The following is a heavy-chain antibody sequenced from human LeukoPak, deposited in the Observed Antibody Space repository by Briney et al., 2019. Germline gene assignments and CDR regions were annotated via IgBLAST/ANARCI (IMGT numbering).Heavy chain of an antibody. Sequence: GGSLRLSCAASGFTVSSNYMSWVRQAPGKGLEWVSVIYSGGSTYYADSVKGRFAISRHNSKNTLYLQMNSLRAEDTAVYYCARVGPLYYHYGMDVWGQGTTVTVSS. CDR3: ARVGPLYYHYGMDV. CDR2: IYSGGST. CDR1: GFTVSSNY. V-gene: IGHV3-53*04. D-gene: IGHD3-10*01. J-gene: IGHJ6*02.